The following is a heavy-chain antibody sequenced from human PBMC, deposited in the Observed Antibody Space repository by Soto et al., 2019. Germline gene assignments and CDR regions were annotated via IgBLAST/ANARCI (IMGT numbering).Heavy chain of an antibody. J-gene: IGHJ5*02. CDR2: TYNRSKWYN. D-gene: IGHD3-10*01. Sequence: QVQLQQSGPGLVKPSQTLSLTCAISGDSVSSNSAAWNWIRQSPSTGLEWLGRTYNRSKWYNDYAVSVKSRITINPETSKNQFSLQLNSVTTEDTAVYYCARGRDGSGSYRNWFDPWGQGSLVTVSS. V-gene: IGHV6-1*01. CDR3: ARGRDGSGSYRNWFDP. CDR1: GDSVSSNSAA.